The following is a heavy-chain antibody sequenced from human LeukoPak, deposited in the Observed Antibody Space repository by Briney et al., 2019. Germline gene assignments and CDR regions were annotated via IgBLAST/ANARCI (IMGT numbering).Heavy chain of an antibody. CDR3: AIRLPGVYRDAFNI. J-gene: IGHJ3*02. CDR1: SGSLRGYY. Sequence: SETLSLTCAVYSGSLRGYYWSWIRQPPGKGLEWIGEINHSGSTTYNPSLKSRVTISVDTSKNQFSLRLSSVTAADTAVYYCAIRLPGVYRDAFNIWGQGTVVTVSS. CDR2: INHSGST. D-gene: IGHD5/OR15-5a*01. V-gene: IGHV4-34*01.